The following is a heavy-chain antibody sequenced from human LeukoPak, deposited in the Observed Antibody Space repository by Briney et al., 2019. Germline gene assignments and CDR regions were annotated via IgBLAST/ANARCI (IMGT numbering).Heavy chain of an antibody. CDR1: GFTFRNYA. D-gene: IGHD2-21*01. J-gene: IGHJ4*02. Sequence: PGGSLRLSCVASGFTFRNYAMSWVRQPPGKGLESVSTISGSASDTHYADSVKGRFTISRDNSKNTLYLHMDSLRADDTAVYYCAKDGEDWGQGTLVAVSS. CDR2: ISGSASDT. CDR3: AKDGED. V-gene: IGHV3-23*01.